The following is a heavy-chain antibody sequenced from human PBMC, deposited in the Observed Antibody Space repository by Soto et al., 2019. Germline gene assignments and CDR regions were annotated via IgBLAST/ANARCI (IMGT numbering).Heavy chain of an antibody. D-gene: IGHD3-22*01. CDR1: GGSISSGGYS. CDR3: ARLGGYYQAFDQ. J-gene: IGHJ4*02. V-gene: IGHV4-61*08. Sequence: SETLSLTCAVSGGSISSGGYSWSWIRQPPGKGLEWIGYIYYSGSTTYHPSLKSRVTISVDTSKNQFSLNLTSVTAADTAVYYCARLGGYYQAFDQWGQGSLVTVSS. CDR2: IYYSGST.